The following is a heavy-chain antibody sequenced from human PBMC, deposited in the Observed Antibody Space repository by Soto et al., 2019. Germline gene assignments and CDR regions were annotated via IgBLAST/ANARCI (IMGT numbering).Heavy chain of an antibody. V-gene: IGHV3-30*18. D-gene: IGHD6-19*01. CDR1: GFTFSSHG. Sequence: QVQLVESGGGVVQPGRSLRLSCAASGFTFSSHGMHWVRQAPGKGLEWVAIISYDGTIKYYADSVKGRFTISRDDSQNTLSLQMNSLRAEDTAVYYCAKATSSDWYGYFDYWGQGILVTVSS. CDR3: AKATSSDWYGYFDY. J-gene: IGHJ4*02. CDR2: ISYDGTIK.